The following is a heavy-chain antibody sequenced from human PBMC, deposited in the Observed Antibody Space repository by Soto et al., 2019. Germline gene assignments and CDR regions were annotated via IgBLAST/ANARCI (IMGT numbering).Heavy chain of an antibody. CDR3: ARRGPGTYFDD. CDR2: ISGSGGST. CDR1: GFTFSSYA. Sequence: GGSLRLSCAASGFTFSSYAMNWVRQAPGKGLEWVSVISGSGGSTYYADSVKGRFTISRDNSKNTLYLQMNSLRAEDTAVYYCARRGPGTYFDDWGQGTLVTVSS. D-gene: IGHD6-13*01. J-gene: IGHJ4*02. V-gene: IGHV3-23*01.